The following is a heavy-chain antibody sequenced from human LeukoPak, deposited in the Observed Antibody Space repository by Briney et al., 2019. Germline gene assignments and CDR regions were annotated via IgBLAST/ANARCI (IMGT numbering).Heavy chain of an antibody. J-gene: IGHJ4*02. CDR1: GFTFSSYE. D-gene: IGHD5-12*01. CDR2: ISSSGRTI. Sequence: GGSLRLSCAASGFTFSSYEMNWVRQAPGQGLEWVSYISSSGRTIHYADSVKGRFSISRDNAKNSLYLQMNSLRAEDTAVYYCARHTGYDFAFDYWGQGTLVTVSS. CDR3: ARHTGYDFAFDY. V-gene: IGHV3-48*03.